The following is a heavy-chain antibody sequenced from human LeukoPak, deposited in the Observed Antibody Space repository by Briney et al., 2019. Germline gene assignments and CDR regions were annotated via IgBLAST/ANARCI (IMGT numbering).Heavy chain of an antibody. CDR3: AKDLSAVTTIEFDY. V-gene: IGHV3-9*01. J-gene: IGHJ4*02. CDR2: ISWNSGSI. CDR1: GFTFDDYA. D-gene: IGHD4-17*01. Sequence: GRSLRLSCAASGFTFDDYAMHWVRQAPGKGLEWVSGISWNSGSIGYADSVKGRFTISRDNAKNSLYLQMNSLRAEDTALYYCAKDLSAVTTIEFDYWGQGTLVTVSS.